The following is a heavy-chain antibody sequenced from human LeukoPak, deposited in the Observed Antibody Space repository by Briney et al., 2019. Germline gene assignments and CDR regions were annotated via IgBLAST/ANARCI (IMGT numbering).Heavy chain of an antibody. CDR2: MFNSGST. Sequence: PETLSLTCTVSGGSISSYYWSWIRQPPGKGLEWIGYMFNSGSTNYNPSLKSRVTISVDTSKNQFSLKLSSVTAADTAVYYCARTRAYDSSGYYYGDDAFDIWGQGTMVTVSS. V-gene: IGHV4-59*01. D-gene: IGHD3-22*01. J-gene: IGHJ3*02. CDR3: ARTRAYDSSGYYYGDDAFDI. CDR1: GGSISSYY.